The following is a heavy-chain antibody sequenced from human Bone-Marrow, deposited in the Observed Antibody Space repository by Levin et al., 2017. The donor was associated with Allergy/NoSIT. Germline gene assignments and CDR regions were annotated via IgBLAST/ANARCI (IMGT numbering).Heavy chain of an antibody. CDR2: IFYSGST. J-gene: IGHJ5*02. Sequence: SETLSLTCTVSGGSINDYYWSWIRQPPGKGLEWIGYIFYSGSTTYNPSLKSRLTISVDMSKRHFSLKLTSVTAAATAVYYCARVTMGWFDPWGQGTLVTVSS. CDR3: ARVTMGWFDP. CDR1: GGSINDYY. V-gene: IGHV4-59*01. D-gene: IGHD3-3*01.